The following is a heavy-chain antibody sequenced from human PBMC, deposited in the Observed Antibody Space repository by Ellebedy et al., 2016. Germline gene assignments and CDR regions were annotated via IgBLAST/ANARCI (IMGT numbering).Heavy chain of an antibody. CDR3: AKVADGSSRAFEI. CDR2: ISGSGTNK. V-gene: IGHV3-23*01. J-gene: IGHJ3*02. D-gene: IGHD1-26*01. CDR1: GFTFSSYS. Sequence: GGSLRLXXAASGFTFSSYSMNWVRQAPGKGLEWVSSISGSGTNKYYADSVKGRLTISRDNSKNTLYCQMNSVRAEDTAVYYCAKVADGSSRAFEIWGQGTMVTVSS.